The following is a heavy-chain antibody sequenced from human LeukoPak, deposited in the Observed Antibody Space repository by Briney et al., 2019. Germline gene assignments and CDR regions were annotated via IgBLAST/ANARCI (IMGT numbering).Heavy chain of an antibody. CDR1: GFTFSSYA. CDR3: ARRGVVGAGAYFDY. J-gene: IGHJ4*02. D-gene: IGHD1-26*01. V-gene: IGHV3-23*01. Sequence: GGSLRLSCAASGFTFSSYAMSWVRQAPGKGLEWVSGISGSGGSTFYADSVKGRFTISRDNSKNTLYLQMNSLRAEDTAVYYCARRGVVGAGAYFDYWGQGTLVTVSS. CDR2: ISGSGGST.